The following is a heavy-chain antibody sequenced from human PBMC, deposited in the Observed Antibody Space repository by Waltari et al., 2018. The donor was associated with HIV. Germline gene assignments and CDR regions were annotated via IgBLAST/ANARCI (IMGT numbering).Heavy chain of an antibody. CDR1: GGTFSGNV. D-gene: IGHD3-10*01. CDR2: IIPSIDTS. CDR3: ARALGGESGAYDI. Sequence: QVHLVQSGAEVKKPGSSVKVSCKASGGTFSGNVRIWVRQAPGQGLEWMGGIIPSIDTSSYARRFQGRVTIAADASRTTIYMELSSLTSEDTALYFCARALGGESGAYDIWGQGTMVIVSS. J-gene: IGHJ3*02. V-gene: IGHV1-69*01.